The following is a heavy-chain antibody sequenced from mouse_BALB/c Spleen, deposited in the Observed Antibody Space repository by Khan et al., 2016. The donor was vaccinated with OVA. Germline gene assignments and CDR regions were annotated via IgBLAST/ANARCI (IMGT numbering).Heavy chain of an antibody. CDR2: IWAGGDT. J-gene: IGHJ4*01. CDR1: GFSSTNYG. Sequence: QVQLKQSGPGLVAPSQTLSITCTVSGFSSTNYGVNWVRQPPGKGLEWLGVIWAGGDTNYNSALMSRLSISKDKSKSQVFLRMNSLQTDDTAVYYCATIFYGKRYHAMDYWGQGTSVTVSS. D-gene: IGHD2-1*01. V-gene: IGHV2-9*02. CDR3: ATIFYGKRYHAMDY.